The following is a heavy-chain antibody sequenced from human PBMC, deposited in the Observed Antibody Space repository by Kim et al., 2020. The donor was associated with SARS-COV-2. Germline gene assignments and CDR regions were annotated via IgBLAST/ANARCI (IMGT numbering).Heavy chain of an antibody. CDR1: GYTFTGYY. CDR2: INPNSGGT. V-gene: IGHV1-2*04. D-gene: IGHD3-10*01. CDR3: ARGYGSGRVPLGLDY. J-gene: IGHJ4*02. Sequence: ASVKVSCKASGYTFTGYYMHWVRQAPGQGLEWMGWINPNSGGTNYAQKFQGWVTMTRDTSISTAYMELSRLRSDDTAVYYCARGYGSGRVPLGLDYWGQGTLVTVSS.